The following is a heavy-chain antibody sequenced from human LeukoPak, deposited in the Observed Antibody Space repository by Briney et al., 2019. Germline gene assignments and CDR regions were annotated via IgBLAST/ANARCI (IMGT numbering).Heavy chain of an antibody. CDR1: GYTFTGYY. J-gene: IGHJ4*02. CDR2: INPNSGGT. V-gene: IGHV1-2*02. Sequence: ASVKVSCKASGYTFTGYYMHWVRQAPGQGLEWMGWINPNSGGTNYAQKFQGRVTMTRDTSISTAYMELSRLRSDDTAVYYCARSLRFLEWLLQGLDYWGQGTLVTVSS. D-gene: IGHD3-3*01. CDR3: ARSLRFLEWLLQGLDY.